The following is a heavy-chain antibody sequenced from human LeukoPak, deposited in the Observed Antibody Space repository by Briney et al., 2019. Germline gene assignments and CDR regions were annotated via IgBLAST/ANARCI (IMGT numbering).Heavy chain of an antibody. Sequence: PGGSLRLSCAASGFTFSTYWMHWVRQAPGKGLVWVSRINSDGSRTTYADSVKGRFTISRDNVKNTLYLQMNSLRTEDTAVYYCARPETQYSSGLDGFDIWGQGTMVTVSS. CDR3: ARPETQYSSGLDGFDI. CDR2: INSDGSRT. V-gene: IGHV3-74*01. D-gene: IGHD6-19*01. CDR1: GFTFSTYW. J-gene: IGHJ3*02.